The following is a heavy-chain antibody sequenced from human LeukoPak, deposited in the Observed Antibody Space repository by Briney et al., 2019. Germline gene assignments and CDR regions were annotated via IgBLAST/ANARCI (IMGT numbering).Heavy chain of an antibody. V-gene: IGHV3-21*01. CDR1: GFMFSTYT. CDR2: ISSTSTYI. D-gene: IGHD3-3*02. Sequence: GGPLRLSCAASGFMFSTYTINWVRQAPGKGLEWVSSISSTSTYIYYGDSVKGRFTIPRDNAKNSLYLQMNSLRVEDTAVYFCARAFGPMSIFDYWGQGTLVTVSS. J-gene: IGHJ4*02. CDR3: ARAFGPMSIFDY.